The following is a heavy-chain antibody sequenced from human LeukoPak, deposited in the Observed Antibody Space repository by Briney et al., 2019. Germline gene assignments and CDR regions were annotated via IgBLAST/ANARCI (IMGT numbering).Heavy chain of an antibody. Sequence: GGSLRLSCAASGFTFSSYAMSWVRQAPGKGLEWVSAISGSGGSTYYADSVKGRFTISRDNSKNTLYLQMNSLRAEDTAVYYCAKDGFFQFWSGYFFDYWGQGTLVTVSS. CDR3: AKDGFFQFWSGYFFDY. V-gene: IGHV3-23*01. CDR2: ISGSGGST. J-gene: IGHJ4*02. CDR1: GFTFSSYA. D-gene: IGHD3-3*01.